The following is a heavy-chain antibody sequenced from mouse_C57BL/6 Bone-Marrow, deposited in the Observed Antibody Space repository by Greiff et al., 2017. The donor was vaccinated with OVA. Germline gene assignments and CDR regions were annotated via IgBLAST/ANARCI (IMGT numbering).Heavy chain of an antibody. J-gene: IGHJ2*01. CDR3: ARQGRYYYGSSYEESYYFDY. Sequence: EVQLVESGGGLVQPGGSLKLSCAASGFTFSDYGMAWVRQAPRKGPEWVAFISNLAYSIHYADTVTGRFTISRENAKNTLYLEMSSLRSEDTAMYYCARQGRYYYGSSYEESYYFDYWGQGTTLTVSS. CDR1: GFTFSDYG. D-gene: IGHD1-1*01. V-gene: IGHV5-15*01. CDR2: ISNLAYSI.